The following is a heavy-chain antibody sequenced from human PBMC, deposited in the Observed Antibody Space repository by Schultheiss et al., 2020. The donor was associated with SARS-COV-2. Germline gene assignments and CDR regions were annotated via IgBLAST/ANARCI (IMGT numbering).Heavy chain of an antibody. J-gene: IGHJ5*02. CDR3: ARGIVVVPAYWFDP. CDR2: VRLSGST. V-gene: IGHV4-38-2*01. CDR1: GYSISSGYY. D-gene: IGHD2-2*01. Sequence: SETLSLTCAVSGYSISSGYYWGWIRQPPGKGLEWIGYVRLSGSTDYNPSLRSRVTISVDTSKNQFSLRLTSVTAADTAVYYCARGIVVVPAYWFDPWGQGTLVTVSS.